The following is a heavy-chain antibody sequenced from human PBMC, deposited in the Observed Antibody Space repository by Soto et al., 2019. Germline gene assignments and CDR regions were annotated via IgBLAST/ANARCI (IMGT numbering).Heavy chain of an antibody. CDR2: MSGSGDAI. Sequence: QMQLVESGGGLVEPGGSLRLSCAASGFTFSDNYMTWVHQAPGKGLEWISYMSGSGDAIYYADSVKGRFTISRDNAKNSLHLEMNSLRAEDTAMYYCVRGNFYYGMDVWGQGTTVTVSS. CDR1: GFTFSDNY. CDR3: VRGNFYYGMDV. J-gene: IGHJ6*02. V-gene: IGHV3-11*01.